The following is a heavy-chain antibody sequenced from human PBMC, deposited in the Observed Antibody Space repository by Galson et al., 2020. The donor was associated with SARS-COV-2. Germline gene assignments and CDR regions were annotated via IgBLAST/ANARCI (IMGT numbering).Heavy chain of an antibody. J-gene: IGHJ4*02. CDR3: AKSIMWSLYDSNGYQDF. Sequence: GGSLRLSCAASGFTFTTYAMSWVRQAPGKGLEWVSSISGSGDGTYYADSVKGRFTISRDNSKNTLFLQMNSLRAEDTAVYYCAKSIMWSLYDSNGYQDFWGQGTLVTVSS. CDR1: GFTFTTYA. V-gene: IGHV3-23*01. D-gene: IGHD3-22*01. CDR2: ISGSGDGT.